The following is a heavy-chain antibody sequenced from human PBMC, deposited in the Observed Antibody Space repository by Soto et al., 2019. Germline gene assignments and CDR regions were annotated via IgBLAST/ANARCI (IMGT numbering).Heavy chain of an antibody. Sequence: GASVKVSFKASVYTFTGYYMHWVGQPPAQGRAGMGWINPNRGGTNYAQKLQGRVTMTRDTSISTDYMELSRLRSDDTAVYYCARGTISGYLVGVVAYWGQGTLVTVSS. D-gene: IGHD1-26*01. CDR3: ARGTISGYLVGVVAY. V-gene: IGHV1-2*02. CDR1: VYTFTGYY. J-gene: IGHJ4*02. CDR2: INPNRGGT.